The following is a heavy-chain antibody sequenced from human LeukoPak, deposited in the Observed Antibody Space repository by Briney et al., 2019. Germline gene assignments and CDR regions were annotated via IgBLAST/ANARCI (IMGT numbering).Heavy chain of an antibody. CDR2: INHSGST. J-gene: IGHJ4*02. CDR1: GGSFSGYY. CDR3: AKASWVSNADAVL. V-gene: IGHV4-34*01. D-gene: IGHD1-1*01. Sequence: SETLSLTCAVYGGSFSGYYWSWIRQPPGKGLEWIGEINHSGSTNYNPSLKSRVTISVDTSKNQFSLKLSSVTAADTAVYYCAKASWVSNADAVLWGQGTLVTVSS.